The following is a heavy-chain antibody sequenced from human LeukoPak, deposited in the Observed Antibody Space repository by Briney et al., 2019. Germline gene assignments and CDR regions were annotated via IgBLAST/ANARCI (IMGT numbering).Heavy chain of an antibody. V-gene: IGHV1-2*02. CDR3: ARDYCSGGSCLDY. CDR1: GYTFTCYY. CDR2: INPNSGGT. Sequence: ASVKVSCKASGYTFTCYYMHWVRQAPGQGLEWMGWINPNSGGTNYAQKFQGRVTMTRDTSISTAYMELSRLRSDDTAVYYCARDYCSGGSCLDYWGQGTLVTVSS. J-gene: IGHJ4*02. D-gene: IGHD2-15*01.